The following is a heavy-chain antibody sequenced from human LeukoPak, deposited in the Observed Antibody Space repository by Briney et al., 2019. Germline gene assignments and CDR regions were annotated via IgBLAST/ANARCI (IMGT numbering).Heavy chain of an antibody. J-gene: IGHJ6*02. V-gene: IGHV4-61*01. CDR2: IYYSEST. D-gene: IGHD3-22*01. CDR1: GGSVSSGSYY. CDR3: ASWYYYDSSGYYYYYYGMDV. Sequence: SETLSLTCTVSGGSVSSGSYYWSWIRQPPGKGLEWIGYIYYSESTNYNPSLKSRVTISVDTSKNQFSLKLSSVTAADTAVYYCASWYYYDSSGYYYYYYGMDVWGQGTTVTVSS.